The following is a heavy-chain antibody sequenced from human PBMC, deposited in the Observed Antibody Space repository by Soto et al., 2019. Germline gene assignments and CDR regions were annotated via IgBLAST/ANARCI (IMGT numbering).Heavy chain of an antibody. CDR2: IYYSGST. D-gene: IGHD6-19*01. J-gene: IGHJ4*02. Sequence: SETLSLTCTVSGGSISSGDYYWSWIRQPPGKGLEWIGYIYYSGSTYYNPSLKSRVTISVDTSKNQFSLKLSSVTAADTAAYYCARVSSGWPFDYWGQGTLVTVS. CDR3: ARVSSGWPFDY. CDR1: GGSISSGDYY. V-gene: IGHV4-30-4*01.